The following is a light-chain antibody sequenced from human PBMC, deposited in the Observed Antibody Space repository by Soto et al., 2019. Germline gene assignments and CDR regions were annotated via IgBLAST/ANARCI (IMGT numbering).Light chain of an antibody. J-gene: IGKJ2*01. CDR2: DAS. Sequence: DIVLTQSPGTLSLSPGERATLSCRASQSVSSSSYLAWYQQKPGLAPRLLIYDASSSATGIPDRFSGSGSGTDFTLTISRLEPEDFAVYYCQQYGSSPYTFGQGTKLEIK. V-gene: IGKV3D-20*01. CDR3: QQYGSSPYT. CDR1: QSVSSSSY.